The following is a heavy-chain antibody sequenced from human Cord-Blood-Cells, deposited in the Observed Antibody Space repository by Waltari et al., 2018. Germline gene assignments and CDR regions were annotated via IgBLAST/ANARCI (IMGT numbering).Heavy chain of an antibody. Sequence: SFSGYYWSWIRQPPGKGLEWIGEINHSGSTNYNPSLKSRVTISVDTSKNQFSLKLSSVTAADTAVYYCARGVYDFWSGYYPYFDYWGQGTLVTVSS. CDR3: ARGVYDFWSGYYPYFDY. D-gene: IGHD3-3*01. CDR2: INHSGST. J-gene: IGHJ4*02. CDR1: SFSGYY. V-gene: IGHV4-34*01.